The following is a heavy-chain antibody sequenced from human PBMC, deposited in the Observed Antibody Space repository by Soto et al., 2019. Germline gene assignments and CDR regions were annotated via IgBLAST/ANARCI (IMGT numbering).Heavy chain of an antibody. Sequence: QMQLVESGGGVVQPGRSLRLSCAASGFTFSSYGMHWVRQAPGKGLEWVAVIWYDGSNKYYADSVKGRFTISRDNSKNTLYLQMNSLRAEDTAVYYCARDPVTTYWYFDLWGRGTLVTVSS. J-gene: IGHJ2*01. D-gene: IGHD4-17*01. CDR1: GFTFSSYG. CDR2: IWYDGSNK. V-gene: IGHV3-33*01. CDR3: ARDPVTTYWYFDL.